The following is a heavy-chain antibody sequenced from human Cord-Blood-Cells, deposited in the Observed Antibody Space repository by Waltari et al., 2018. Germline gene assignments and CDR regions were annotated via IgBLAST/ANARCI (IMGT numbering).Heavy chain of an antibody. CDR3: ARVFVFPDAFDI. J-gene: IGHJ3*02. CDR1: GFTFSSYG. V-gene: IGHV3-33*01. D-gene: IGHD3-3*01. CDR2: IWYEGSNK. Sequence: QVQLVESGGGVVQPGRSLRLSCAASGFTFSSYGMHWVRQAPGKGLEWVAVIWYEGSNKSYADSVKGRFTSSRDKSKNALYLQMNSLRAEDTAVYYGARVFVFPDAFDIWGQGTMVTVSS.